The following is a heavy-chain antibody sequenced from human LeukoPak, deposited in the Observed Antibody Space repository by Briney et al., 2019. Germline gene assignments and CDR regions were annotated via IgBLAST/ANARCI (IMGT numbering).Heavy chain of an antibody. D-gene: IGHD1-1*01. CDR1: GYTFTSYG. V-gene: IGHV1-18*04. CDR2: ISADNGNT. J-gene: IGHJ3*02. CDR3: AARGGATGTTQGDAFDI. Sequence: GASVKVSCKASGYTFTSYGISWVRQAHGQALEWMPWISADNGNTNYAQKLQGRVTMTTDTSTKTAYMELRSLRSDDTAVYYCAARGGATGTTQGDAFDIWGQGTTVTVSS.